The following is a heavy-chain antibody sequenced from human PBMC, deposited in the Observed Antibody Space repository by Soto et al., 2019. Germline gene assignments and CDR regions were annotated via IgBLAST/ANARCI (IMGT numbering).Heavy chain of an antibody. CDR3: AKTNQGIVVVYYFDY. D-gene: IGHD2-21*01. V-gene: IGHV3-23*01. J-gene: IGHJ4*02. Sequence: GGSLRLSCAASGFTFSSYAMSWVRQAPGKGLEWVSAISGSGGSTYYADSVKGRFTISRDNSKNTLYLQMNSLRAEDTAVYYCAKTNQGIVVVYYFDYWGQGTLVTVYS. CDR2: ISGSGGST. CDR1: GFTFSSYA.